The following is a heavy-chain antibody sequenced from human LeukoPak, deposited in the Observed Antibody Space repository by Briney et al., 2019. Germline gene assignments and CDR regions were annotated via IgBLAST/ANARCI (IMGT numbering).Heavy chain of an antibody. J-gene: IGHJ4*02. CDR2: FDPEDGET. Sequence: ASVKVSCKVSGYTLTELSMHWVRQAPGKGLEWMGGFDPEDGETIYAQKFQGRVTMTEDTSTDTAYMELSSLRSEDTAVYYCATDITMVRGVIIALDYWGQGTLVTVSS. D-gene: IGHD3-10*01. V-gene: IGHV1-24*01. CDR1: GYTLTELS. CDR3: ATDITMVRGVIIALDY.